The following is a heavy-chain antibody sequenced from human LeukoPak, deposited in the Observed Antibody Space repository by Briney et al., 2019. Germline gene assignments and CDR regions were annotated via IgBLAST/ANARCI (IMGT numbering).Heavy chain of an antibody. CDR1: GYTFTNYG. CDR3: ARDARKWLRLDYFDY. CDR2: ISAYNGNT. V-gene: IGHV1-18*01. D-gene: IGHD5-12*01. Sequence: ASVKVSCKPSGYTFTNYGISWVRQAPGQGLEWMGWISAYNGNTNYARKLQGRVTMTTDTSTGTAYMELRSLISDDTAVYYCARDARKWLRLDYFDYWGQGTLVTVSS. J-gene: IGHJ4*02.